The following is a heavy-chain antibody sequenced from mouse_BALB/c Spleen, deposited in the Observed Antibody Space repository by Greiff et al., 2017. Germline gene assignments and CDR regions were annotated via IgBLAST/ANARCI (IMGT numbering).Heavy chain of an antibody. V-gene: IGHV3-2*02. CDR2: ISYSGST. Sequence: EVKLMESGPGLVKPSQSLSLTCTVTGYSITSDYAWNWIRQFPGNTLEWMGYISYSGSTSYNPSLKSRISITRDTSKNQFFLQLNSVTTEDTATYYCARYYGYDDYWGQGTTLTVSS. J-gene: IGHJ2*01. D-gene: IGHD2-2*01. CDR1: GYSITSDYA. CDR3: ARYYGYDDY.